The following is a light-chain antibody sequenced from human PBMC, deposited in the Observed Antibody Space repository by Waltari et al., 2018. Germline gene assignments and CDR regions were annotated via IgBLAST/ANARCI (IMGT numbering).Light chain of an antibody. CDR1: SLRTYY. J-gene: IGLJ2*01. CDR3: HSRDSSGDVL. Sequence: SSELTQDPAVSVALGPTVRITCQGDSLRTYYVSWFLQKPGQAPALVIYGKNNRPSGIPDRFSASSSGSTASLTISGAQAEDEADYYCHSRDSSGDVLIGGGTKLTVV. V-gene: IGLV3-19*01. CDR2: GKN.